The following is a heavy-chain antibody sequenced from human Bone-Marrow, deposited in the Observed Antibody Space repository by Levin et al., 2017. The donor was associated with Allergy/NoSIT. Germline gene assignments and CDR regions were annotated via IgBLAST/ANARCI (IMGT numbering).Heavy chain of an antibody. CDR1: GYNFYTFW. CDR2: IYPSDSDS. J-gene: IGHJ4*02. CDR3: ASLRPDDYDYWSGYYGTSLFDY. D-gene: IGHD3-3*01. Sequence: GESLKISCKVSGYNFYTFWIGWVRQKPGKGLEWMGIIYPSDSDSRYNPSFQGHVTFSVDKATSTAYLRWNSLTTSDSAMYFCASLRPDDYDYWSGYYGTSLFDYWGQGTQVTVSS. V-gene: IGHV5-51*01.